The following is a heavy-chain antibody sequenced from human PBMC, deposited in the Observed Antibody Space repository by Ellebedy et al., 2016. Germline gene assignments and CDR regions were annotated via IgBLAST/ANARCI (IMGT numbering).Heavy chain of an antibody. J-gene: IGHJ5*02. D-gene: IGHD6-13*01. CDR1: GGSISSYY. CDR3: ARHGYSSSYVDWFDP. CDR2: IYYSGST. Sequence: SETLSLXCTVSGGSISSYYWSWIRQPPGKGLEWIGYIYYSGSTNYNPSLKSRVTISVDTSKNQFSLKLSSVTAADTAVYYCARHGYSSSYVDWFDPWGQGTLVTVSS. V-gene: IGHV4-59*08.